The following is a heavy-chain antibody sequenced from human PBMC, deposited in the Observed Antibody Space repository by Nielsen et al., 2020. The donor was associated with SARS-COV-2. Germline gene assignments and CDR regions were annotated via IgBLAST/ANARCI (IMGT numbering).Heavy chain of an antibody. CDR1: GGTFSSYA. CDR2: IIPIFDTA. V-gene: IGHV1-69*13. D-gene: IGHD3-3*01. Sequence: SVKVSCKASGGTFSSYAINWVRQAPGQGLEWMGGIIPIFDTADYAQKVQGRITITADESTSTAYMELSSLRSEDTAVYYCARTTYYDFWSGYYYYYYYMDVWGKGTTVTVSS. J-gene: IGHJ6*03. CDR3: ARTTYYDFWSGYYYYYYYMDV.